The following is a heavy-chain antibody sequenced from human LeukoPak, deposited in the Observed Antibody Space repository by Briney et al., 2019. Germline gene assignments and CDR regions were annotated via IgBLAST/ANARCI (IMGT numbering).Heavy chain of an antibody. Sequence: SGKVSCKASGGTFSSYAISWVRQAPGQGLEWMGGIIPIFGTANYAQKFQGRVTITADESTSTAYMELSSLRSEDTAVYYCARVRSGYSSGWYIADAFDIWGQGTMVTVSS. D-gene: IGHD6-19*01. CDR2: IIPIFGTA. CDR3: ARVRSGYSSGWYIADAFDI. J-gene: IGHJ3*02. V-gene: IGHV1-69*13. CDR1: GGTFSSYA.